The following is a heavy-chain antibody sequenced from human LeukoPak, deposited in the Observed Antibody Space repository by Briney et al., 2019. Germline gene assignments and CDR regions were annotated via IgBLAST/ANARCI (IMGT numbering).Heavy chain of an antibody. D-gene: IGHD4-17*01. CDR1: GDSISSGGYH. V-gene: IGHV4-61*02. Sequence: PSETLSLTCTVSGDSISSGGYHWSWLRQAAGKGLQWIGRIYASASADYNTSLKSRVAISVDTSKNQLFLKLTSVTAADTAVYYCAREPSTANWFDPWGQGTLVTVSS. CDR3: AREPSTANWFDP. CDR2: IYASASA. J-gene: IGHJ5*02.